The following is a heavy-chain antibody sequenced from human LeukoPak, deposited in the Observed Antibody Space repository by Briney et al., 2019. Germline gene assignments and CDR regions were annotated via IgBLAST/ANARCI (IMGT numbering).Heavy chain of an antibody. CDR1: GGSISSDY. Sequence: SETLSLTCTVSGGSISSDYWSWIRQPPGKGLEWIGNIYYSGSTDYNPSLKSRVTISVDTSKNQFSLKLSSVTAADTAVYYCARGSYYYDSSGYYRFDYWGQGTLVTVSS. V-gene: IGHV4-59*12. J-gene: IGHJ4*02. D-gene: IGHD3-22*01. CDR3: ARGSYYYDSSGYYRFDY. CDR2: IYYSGST.